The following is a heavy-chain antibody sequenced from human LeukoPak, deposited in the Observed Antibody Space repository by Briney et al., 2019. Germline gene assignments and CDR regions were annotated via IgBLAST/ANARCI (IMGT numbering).Heavy chain of an antibody. Sequence: GASVKVSCKASGYTFTSYDINWVRQATGQGLEWMGWMNPNSGNTGYAQKFQGRVTMTRNTSISTAYMELSSLRSEDTAVYYCARASRRYRSGGSCYQPKSDYWGRGTLVTVSS. CDR2: MNPNSGNT. CDR3: ARASRRYRSGGSCYQPKSDY. CDR1: GYTFTSYD. V-gene: IGHV1-8*01. J-gene: IGHJ4*02. D-gene: IGHD2-15*01.